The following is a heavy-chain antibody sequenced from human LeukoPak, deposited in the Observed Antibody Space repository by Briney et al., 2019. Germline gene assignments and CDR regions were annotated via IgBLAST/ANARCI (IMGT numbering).Heavy chain of an antibody. D-gene: IGHD6-13*01. CDR3: GVAVAGTRWFDP. J-gene: IGHJ5*02. Sequence: SQTLSLTCTVSGGSISSGSYYWGWIRQPAGKGLEWIGRNYTSGSTNYNPSLKSRSIISVDTSKNQFSLKLSSVTDADTAVYYCGVAVAGTRWFDPWGQGTLVTVSS. CDR2: NYTSGST. V-gene: IGHV4-61*02. CDR1: GGSISSGSYY.